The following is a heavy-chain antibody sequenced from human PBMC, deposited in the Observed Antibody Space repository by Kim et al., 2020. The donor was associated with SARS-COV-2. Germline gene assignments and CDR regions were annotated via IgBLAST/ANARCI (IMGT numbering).Heavy chain of an antibody. CDR1: GGSISGDTYY. CDR3: ARCHRFYGMDV. J-gene: IGHJ6*02. Sequence: SETLSLTCTVSGGSISGDTYYWGWIRQPPGKGLEWIGTIYYSGSTYYNPSLKSRVTISVDTSKNQFSLNLSSVTAAETTVYYCARCHRFYGMDVWGQGTT. CDR2: IYYSGST. V-gene: IGHV4-39*01.